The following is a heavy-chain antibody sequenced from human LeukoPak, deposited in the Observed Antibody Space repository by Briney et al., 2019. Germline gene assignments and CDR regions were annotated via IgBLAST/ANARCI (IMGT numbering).Heavy chain of an antibody. Sequence: PSETLSLTCTVSGGSISSSSYYWGWIRQPPGKGLEWFGSIYYSGSTYYNPSLKSRVTISVDTSKNQFSLKLTSVTAADTAVYYCASPLGYCSSTNCYGDYWGQGTLVTVSS. J-gene: IGHJ4*02. D-gene: IGHD2-2*01. CDR2: IYYSGST. CDR1: GGSISSSSYY. CDR3: ASPLGYCSSTNCYGDY. V-gene: IGHV4-39*01.